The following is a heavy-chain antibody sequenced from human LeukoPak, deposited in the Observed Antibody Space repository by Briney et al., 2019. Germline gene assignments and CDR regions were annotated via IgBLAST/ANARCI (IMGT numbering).Heavy chain of an antibody. D-gene: IGHD1-1*01. J-gene: IGHJ4*02. CDR2: INPNSGGT. CDR1: GYTFTGYC. CDR3: ARDGATGTAGG. V-gene: IGHV1-2*02. Sequence: ASVTVSCTASGYTFTGYCMHWVRQAPGQGLERMGWINPNSGGTNYAQKFQGRVTMTRDTSISTAYMELSRLRSDDTAVYYCARDGATGTAGGWGQGTLVTVSS.